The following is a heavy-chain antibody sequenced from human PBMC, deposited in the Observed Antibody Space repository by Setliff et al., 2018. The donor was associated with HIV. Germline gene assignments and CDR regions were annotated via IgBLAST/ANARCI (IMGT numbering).Heavy chain of an antibody. CDR1: GYTFTNFD. Sequence: ASVKVSCKASGYTFTNFDINWVRQATGQGLEWMGWMNPESGDTGYAQKFQDRVTMTRDSSISTAYMELSSLRSDDTAVYYCARGRLRWSPDYWGQGTLVTVSS. J-gene: IGHJ4*02. CDR2: MNPESGDT. CDR3: ARGRLRWSPDY. V-gene: IGHV1-8*02. D-gene: IGHD2-8*01.